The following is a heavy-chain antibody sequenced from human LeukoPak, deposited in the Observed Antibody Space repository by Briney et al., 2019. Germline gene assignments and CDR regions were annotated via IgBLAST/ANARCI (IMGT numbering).Heavy chain of an antibody. V-gene: IGHV3-48*04. J-gene: IGHJ4*02. Sequence: GGSLRLSCAASGFRFGDYAMNWARQVPGKGLEWLSYISGTSGAIYYADSVRGRFTISRDNAENTVFLQMNSLRGEDTALYYCARDYYWSSDYWGQGTLVTVSS. CDR3: ARDYYWSSDY. D-gene: IGHD3-3*01. CDR2: ISGTSGAI. CDR1: GFRFGDYA.